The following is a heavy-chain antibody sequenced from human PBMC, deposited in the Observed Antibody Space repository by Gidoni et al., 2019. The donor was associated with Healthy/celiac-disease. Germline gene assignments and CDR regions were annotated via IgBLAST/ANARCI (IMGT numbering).Heavy chain of an antibody. J-gene: IGHJ6*02. Sequence: EVQLVEAGGGLVKPGGSLRISWAGSGFTFSNAWMSWVRQAPGKGLEWFGRIKSKTDGGTTDYAAPVKGRFTISRDDSKNTLYLQMNSLKTEDTAVYSCTTSRGLRDYYYYGMDVWGQGTTVTVSS. V-gene: IGHV3-15*01. CDR2: IKSKTDGGTT. D-gene: IGHD4-17*01. CDR3: TTSRGLRDYYYYGMDV. CDR1: GFTFSNAW.